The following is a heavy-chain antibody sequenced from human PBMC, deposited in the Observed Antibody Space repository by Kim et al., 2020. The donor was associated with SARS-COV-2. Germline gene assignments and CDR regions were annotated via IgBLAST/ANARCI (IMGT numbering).Heavy chain of an antibody. J-gene: IGHJ6*02. D-gene: IGHD2-15*01. V-gene: IGHV3-53*01. Sequence: HSVTGRFTISRDNSKNTLYLQMNSLRAEDTAVYYCATRKSSGYYYGMDVWGQGTTVTVSS. CDR3: ATRKSSGYYYGMDV.